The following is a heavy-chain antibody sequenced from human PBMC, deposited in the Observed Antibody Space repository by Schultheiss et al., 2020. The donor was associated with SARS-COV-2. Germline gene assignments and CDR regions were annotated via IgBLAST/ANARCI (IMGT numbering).Heavy chain of an antibody. D-gene: IGHD3-3*01. V-gene: IGHV3-7*03. J-gene: IGHJ4*02. CDR1: GFTFSSYW. CDR2: IKQDGSEK. CDR3: ARDMSGYEFWGGYPFDY. Sequence: GGSLRLSCAASGFTFSSYWMGWVRQAPGKGLEWVANIKQDGSEKYYVHSVKGRVTISGDNAKNSLYLQMNSLRAEDTAVYYCARDMSGYEFWGGYPFDYWGQGTLVTVSS.